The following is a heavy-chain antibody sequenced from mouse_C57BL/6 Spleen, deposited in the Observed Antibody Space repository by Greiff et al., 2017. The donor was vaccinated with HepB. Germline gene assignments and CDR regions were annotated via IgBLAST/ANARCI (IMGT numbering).Heavy chain of an antibody. CDR1: GYTFTSYW. D-gene: IGHD4-1*01. CDR3: ARSGHYYAMDY. V-gene: IGHV1-55*01. CDR2: IYPGSGST. Sequence: VQLQQSGAELVKPGASVKMSCKASGYTFTSYWITWVKQRPGQGLEWIGDIYPGSGSTNYNEKFKSKATLTVDTSSSTAYMQLSSLTSEDSAVYYCARSGHYYAMDYWGQGTSVTVSS. J-gene: IGHJ4*01.